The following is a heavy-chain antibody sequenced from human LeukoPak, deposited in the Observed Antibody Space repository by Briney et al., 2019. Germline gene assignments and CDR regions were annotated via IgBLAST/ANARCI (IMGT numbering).Heavy chain of an antibody. J-gene: IGHJ4*02. D-gene: IGHD1-26*01. CDR1: GFTFSSAW. V-gene: IGHV3-15*01. CDR3: ITRPNPVGY. CDR2: IKTKTDGGTT. Sequence: PGGSLRLSCAASGFTFSSAWMSWVRQAPGKWLEWVGRIKTKTDGGTTDYAAPVKGRFTISRDDSKDTLYLQMNSLTTEDTAVYYCITRPNPVGYWGQGTLVTVSS.